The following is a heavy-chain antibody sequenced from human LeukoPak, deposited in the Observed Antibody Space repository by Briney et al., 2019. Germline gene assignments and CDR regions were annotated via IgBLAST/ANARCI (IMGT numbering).Heavy chain of an antibody. Sequence: SVKVSCKASGGTFNSYAITWVRQAPGQGLEWLGGIVPMFGTANYGQKFQGRLTITADPSTSTAYMELSSLRSEDTAVYYCASGPFLTFDHTPEGYYHYYMDVWGPGTTVTTSS. CDR2: IVPMFGTA. CDR1: GGTFNSYA. D-gene: IGHD1-14*01. V-gene: IGHV1-69*01. J-gene: IGHJ6*03. CDR3: ASGPFLTFDHTPEGYYHYYMDV.